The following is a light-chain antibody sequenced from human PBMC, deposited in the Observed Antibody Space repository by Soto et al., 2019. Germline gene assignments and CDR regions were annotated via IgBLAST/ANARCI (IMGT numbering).Light chain of an antibody. Sequence: QSALTQPASVSGSPGQSITISCTGTSSDVGSYNLVSWYQQHPGKAPKLMIHEVDKRPSGVSDRFSGSKSGNTASLTVSGLQAEDEADYYCSSYAGSTTFVMFGGGTKLPS. J-gene: IGLJ3*02. CDR1: SSDVGSYNL. CDR3: SSYAGSTTFVM. V-gene: IGLV2-23*02. CDR2: EVD.